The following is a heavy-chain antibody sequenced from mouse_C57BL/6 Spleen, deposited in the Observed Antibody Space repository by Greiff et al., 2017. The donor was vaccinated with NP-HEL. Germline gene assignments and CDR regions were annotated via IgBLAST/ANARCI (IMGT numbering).Heavy chain of an antibody. CDR2: FYPGSGSI. J-gene: IGHJ1*03. D-gene: IGHD1-1*01. CDR1: GYTFTEYT. V-gene: IGHV1-62-2*01. Sequence: VQLQQSGAELVKPGASVKLSCKASGYTFTEYTIHWVKQRSGQGLEWIGWFYPGSGSIKYNEKFKDKATLTADKSSSTVYMELSRLTSEDSAVYFCARPEDPYYYGSSYWYFDVWGTGTTVTVSS. CDR3: ARPEDPYYYGSSYWYFDV.